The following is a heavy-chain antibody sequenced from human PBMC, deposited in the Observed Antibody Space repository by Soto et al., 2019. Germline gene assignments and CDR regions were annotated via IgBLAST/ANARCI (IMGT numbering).Heavy chain of an antibody. V-gene: IGHV1-69*08. CDR3: ARVDVTLATERHGAFDV. CDR2: FIPMIGTA. Sequence: QVQLVQSGAEVKRPGSSINISCKASGGTFSIYTVSWVRQAPGQGLEWMGRFIPMIGTANYAQNFQGRVTLSADKSATTAYMELSSLTPQDTAPYYCARVDVTLATERHGAFDVWVQGTVVTVSP. J-gene: IGHJ3*01. D-gene: IGHD5-12*01. CDR1: GGTFSIYT.